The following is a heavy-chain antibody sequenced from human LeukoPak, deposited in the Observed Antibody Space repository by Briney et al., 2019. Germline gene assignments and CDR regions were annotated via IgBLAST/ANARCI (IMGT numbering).Heavy chain of an antibody. J-gene: IGHJ4*02. Sequence: PSETLSLTCTVSGGSLSSYYWSWIRQPPGKGLERIGHIYYTGSTNYNPSLTSRVNISVDTSKNQFSLNLTSVTAADTAVYYCARWGSIAVARFDYWGQGTLVTVSS. CDR3: ARWGSIAVARFDY. V-gene: IGHV4-59*01. D-gene: IGHD6-6*01. CDR1: GGSLSSYY. CDR2: IYYTGST.